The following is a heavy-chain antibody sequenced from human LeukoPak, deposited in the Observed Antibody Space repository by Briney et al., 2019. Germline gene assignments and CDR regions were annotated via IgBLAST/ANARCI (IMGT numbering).Heavy chain of an antibody. CDR3: ARVPTYYDSSGYYAFDY. J-gene: IGHJ4*02. D-gene: IGHD3-22*01. CDR1: GGSIKSHF. V-gene: IGHV4-4*07. Sequence: SETLSLTCTVSGGSIKSHFWSWVRQPAGKGLEWIGRIYTSGSTNYNPSLKSRVTISVDTSKNQFSLKLSSVTAADTAVYYCARVPTYYDSSGYYAFDYWGQGTLVTVSS. CDR2: IYTSGST.